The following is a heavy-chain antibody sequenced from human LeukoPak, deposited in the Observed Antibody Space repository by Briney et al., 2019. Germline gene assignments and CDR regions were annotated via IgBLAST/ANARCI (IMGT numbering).Heavy chain of an antibody. CDR1: GYSVSSGYY. CDR3: ARVRSTTTYDY. CDR2: IYHGGST. Sequence: SETLSLTCTVSGYSVSSGYYRGWIRQPPGKGLEWIGIIYHGGSTYYNPSLTSRVTISVDTSQNQFSLKLSSVTAADTAVYYCARVRSTTTYDYWGQGTLVTVSS. V-gene: IGHV4-38-2*02. D-gene: IGHD1-7*01. J-gene: IGHJ4*02.